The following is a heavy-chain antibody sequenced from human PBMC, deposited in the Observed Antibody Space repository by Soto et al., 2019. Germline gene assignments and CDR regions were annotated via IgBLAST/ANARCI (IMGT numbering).Heavy chain of an antibody. CDR1: AYTFTKYW. CDR2: IYPGDSDT. Sequence: GESLKISCKGSAYTFTKYWIGWVRQMPVKGLEWMGIIYPGDSDTKYNPSFQGQVTISADKSITTTYLQWSSLKASDTAIYYCAASLFYYCMDVWGQGTTVTVS. CDR3: AASLFYYCMDV. J-gene: IGHJ6*02. V-gene: IGHV5-51*01.